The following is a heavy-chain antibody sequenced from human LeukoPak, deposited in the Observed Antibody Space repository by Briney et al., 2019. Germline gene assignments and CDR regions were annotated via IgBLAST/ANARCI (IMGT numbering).Heavy chain of an antibody. CDR3: AKDWGRYSYGLGY. CDR2: ISYDGSNK. J-gene: IGHJ4*02. V-gene: IGHV3-30*18. Sequence: GGSLRLSCAASGFTFSSYGMHWVRQAPGKGLEWVAVISYDGSNKYYADSVKGRFTISRDNSKNTLYLQMNSLRAEDTAVYYCAKDWGRYSYGLGYWGQGTLVTVSS. CDR1: GFTFSSYG. D-gene: IGHD5-18*01.